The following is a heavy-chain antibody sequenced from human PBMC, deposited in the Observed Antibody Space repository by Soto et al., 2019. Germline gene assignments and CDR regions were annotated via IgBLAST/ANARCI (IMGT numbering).Heavy chain of an antibody. Sequence: GGSLRLSCAASGFTFSRYSMIWVRQAPGKGLEWVSYISGSSSNIYYADSVKGRFTISRDNAKNSLYLQMNSLRDEDAAVYHCARKEVYGSGSYPDYGMDVWGQGTTVTVSS. CDR2: ISGSSSNI. CDR3: ARKEVYGSGSYPDYGMDV. V-gene: IGHV3-48*02. D-gene: IGHD3-10*01. J-gene: IGHJ6*02. CDR1: GFTFSRYS.